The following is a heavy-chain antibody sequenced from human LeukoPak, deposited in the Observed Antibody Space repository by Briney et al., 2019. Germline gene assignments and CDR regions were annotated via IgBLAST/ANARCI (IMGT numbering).Heavy chain of an antibody. V-gene: IGHV4-34*01. Sequence: SETLSLTCAVYGGSFSGYYWSWIRQPPGKGLEWIGEINHSGSTNYNPSLKSRVTILVDTSKNQFSLKLSSVTAADTAVYYCARTSIYYDSSGYRSWGQGTLVTVSS. J-gene: IGHJ5*02. CDR1: GGSFSGYY. D-gene: IGHD3-22*01. CDR2: INHSGST. CDR3: ARTSIYYDSSGYRS.